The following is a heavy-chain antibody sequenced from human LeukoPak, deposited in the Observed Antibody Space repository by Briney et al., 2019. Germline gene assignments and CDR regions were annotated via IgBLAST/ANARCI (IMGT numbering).Heavy chain of an antibody. CDR2: ISSNSNLI. V-gene: IGHV3-48*02. CDR1: GFTFSSYS. Sequence: GGSLRLSCAASGFTFSSYSMNWVRQAPGKGLEWVSYISSNSNLIYYADSVKGRFTISRDNAKSSLYLQMNSLRDEDTAVYYCAKDFPHSSGWYIDAFDIWGQGTMVTVSS. CDR3: AKDFPHSSGWYIDAFDI. J-gene: IGHJ3*02. D-gene: IGHD6-19*01.